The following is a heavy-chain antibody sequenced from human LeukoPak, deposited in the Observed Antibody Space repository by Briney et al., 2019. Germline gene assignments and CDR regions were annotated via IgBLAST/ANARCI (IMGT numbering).Heavy chain of an antibody. D-gene: IGHD3-10*01. CDR3: ASGKVRGVIENWFDP. CDR1: GGTFSSYS. CDR2: ITTLNGIA. V-gene: IGHV1-69*02. Sequence: SVKVSCKVSGGTFSSYSISWVRQAPGQGLEWMGRITTLNGIAHSAPKCQDRLTITAEKYTSTAYMALSSLRSEDTAVYYCASGKVRGVIENWFDPWGQGTLVTVSS. J-gene: IGHJ5*02.